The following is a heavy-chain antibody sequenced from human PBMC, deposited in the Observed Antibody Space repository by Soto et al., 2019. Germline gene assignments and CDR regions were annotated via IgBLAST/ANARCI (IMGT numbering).Heavy chain of an antibody. CDR2: INPSGGST. V-gene: IGHV1-46*03. CDR3: ARDFGPSVDTAIRLDFDY. CDR1: GYTFTSYY. Sequence: GASVKVSCKASGYTFTSYYMHWVRQAPGQGLEWMGIINPSGGSTSYAQKFQGRVTMTRDTSTSTVYMELSSLRSEDTAVYYCARDFGPSVDTAIRLDFDYWGQGTLVTVAA. J-gene: IGHJ4*02. D-gene: IGHD5-18*01.